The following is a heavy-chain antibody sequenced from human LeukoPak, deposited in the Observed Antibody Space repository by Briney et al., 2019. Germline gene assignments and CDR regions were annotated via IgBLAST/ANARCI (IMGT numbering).Heavy chain of an antibody. V-gene: IGHV3-23*01. CDR1: GFTFSSYA. Sequence: GGSLRLSCAASGFTFSSYAMTWVRQAPGKGLEWVSAISGSGGTTYNADSVKGRFTISRDNSKNTLYLQMNSLRAEDTAVYYCARHLPKWGWDYWGQGTLVTVSS. CDR2: ISGSGGTT. CDR3: ARHLPKWGWDY. D-gene: IGHD1-26*01. J-gene: IGHJ4*02.